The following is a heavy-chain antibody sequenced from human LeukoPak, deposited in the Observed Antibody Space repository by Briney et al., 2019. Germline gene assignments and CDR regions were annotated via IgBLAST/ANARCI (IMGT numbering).Heavy chain of an antibody. Sequence: ASVKVSCKASGYTFTSYDINWVRQATGQGLEWMGWMNPNSGNTGYAQKLQGRVTMTRDTSISTAYMELSRLRSDDTAVYYCARGLHVGIAARREWDYFDYWGQGTLVTVSS. V-gene: IGHV1-8*02. CDR1: GYTFTSYD. J-gene: IGHJ4*02. D-gene: IGHD6-6*01. CDR2: MNPNSGNT. CDR3: ARGLHVGIAARREWDYFDY.